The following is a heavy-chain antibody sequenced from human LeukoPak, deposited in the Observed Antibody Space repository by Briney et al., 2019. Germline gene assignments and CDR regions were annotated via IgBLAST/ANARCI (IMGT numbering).Heavy chain of an antibody. CDR2: ISSSSSYI. Sequence: GGSLRLSCAASGLSFSSYSMNWVRQAPGKGLEWVSSISSSSSYIYYADSVKGRFTISRDNAKNSLYLQMNSLRAEDTAVYYCARDQDSGWHGIDCWGQGTLVTVSS. CDR3: ARDQDSGWHGIDC. V-gene: IGHV3-21*01. J-gene: IGHJ4*02. CDR1: GLSFSSYS. D-gene: IGHD6-19*01.